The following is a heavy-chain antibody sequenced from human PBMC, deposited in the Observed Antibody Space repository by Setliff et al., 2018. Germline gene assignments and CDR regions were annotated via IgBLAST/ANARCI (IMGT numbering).Heavy chain of an antibody. Sequence: ASVKVSCKASGYTVTSYGVHWVRQAPGQRLEWMGWINDANGKTKYSQKFQGRVTITRDTSASTVYMELSRLRYEDTAIYYCAGAEVVVAPWGQGTLVTVSS. J-gene: IGHJ4*02. CDR1: GYTVTSYG. D-gene: IGHD2-15*01. CDR3: AGAEVVVAP. V-gene: IGHV1-3*01. CDR2: INDANGKT.